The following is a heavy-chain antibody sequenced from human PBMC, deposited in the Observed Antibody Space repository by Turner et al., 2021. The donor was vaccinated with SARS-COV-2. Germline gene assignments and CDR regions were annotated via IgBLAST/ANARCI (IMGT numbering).Heavy chain of an antibody. Sequence: EVQLVGSGGGLVQPGGSLRLSCAASGFTVSSNYMSWVRQAPGKGLEWVSVIYSGGSTYYADSVKGRFTISRDNSKNTLYLQMNSLRVEDTAVYSCAREAAAGNFHGWFDPWGQGTLVTVSS. J-gene: IGHJ5*02. CDR3: AREAAAGNFHGWFDP. CDR2: IYSGGST. D-gene: IGHD6-13*01. CDR1: GFTVSSNY. V-gene: IGHV3-66*01.